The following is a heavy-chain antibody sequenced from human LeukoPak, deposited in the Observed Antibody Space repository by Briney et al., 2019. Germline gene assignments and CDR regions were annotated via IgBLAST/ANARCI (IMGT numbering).Heavy chain of an antibody. CDR3: AKDGHLYYYDPAPQGY. J-gene: IGHJ4*02. D-gene: IGHD3-22*01. Sequence: GGSLRLSCAASGFTFSSYAMSWVRQAPGKGLEWVSAISGSGGSTYYADSVKGRFTISRDNSKNTLYLQMNSLRAEDTAVYYCAKDGHLYYYDPAPQGYWGQGTLVTVSS. CDR2: ISGSGGST. CDR1: GFTFSSYA. V-gene: IGHV3-23*01.